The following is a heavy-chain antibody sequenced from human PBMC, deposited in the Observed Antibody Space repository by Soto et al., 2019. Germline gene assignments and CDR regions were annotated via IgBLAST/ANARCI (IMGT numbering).Heavy chain of an antibody. Sequence: ASVKVSCKASGGTFSSYTISWVRQAPGQGLEWMGRIIPILGIANYAQKFQGRVTITADKSTSTAYMELSSLRSEDTAVYYCARKDYDILTGYYKGAFDIWGQGTMVTVS. D-gene: IGHD3-9*01. CDR1: GGTFSSYT. CDR2: IIPILGIA. J-gene: IGHJ3*02. CDR3: ARKDYDILTGYYKGAFDI. V-gene: IGHV1-69*02.